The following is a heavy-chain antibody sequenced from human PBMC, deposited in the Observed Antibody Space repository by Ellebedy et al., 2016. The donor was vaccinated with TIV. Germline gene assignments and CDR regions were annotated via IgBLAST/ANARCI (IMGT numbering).Heavy chain of an antibody. CDR1: GGTFSSYA. J-gene: IGHJ6*03. V-gene: IGHV1-69*13. CDR3: ARGDIVVVPAARYYYYYYMDV. D-gene: IGHD2-2*01. CDR2: IIPIFGTA. Sequence: SVKVSXXASGGTFSSYAISWVRQAPGQGLEWMGGIIPIFGTANYAQKFQGRVTITADESTSTAYMELSSLRSEDTAVYYCARGDIVVVPAARYYYYYYMDVWGKGTTVTVSS.